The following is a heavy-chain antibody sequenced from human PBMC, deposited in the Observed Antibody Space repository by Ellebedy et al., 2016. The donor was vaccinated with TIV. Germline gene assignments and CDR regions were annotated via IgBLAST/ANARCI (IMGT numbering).Heavy chain of an antibody. Sequence: PGGSLRLSCAVSGFTFRDYAMHWVRQAPGTGLEWVALISYDGSIKDSADSVKGRFTISRDDSKNTLWLQMNSLRAEDTAVYYCARNSRVTTSYYYYGLDVWGQGTTVTVSS. V-gene: IGHV3-30-3*01. D-gene: IGHD4-17*01. J-gene: IGHJ6*02. CDR1: GFTFRDYA. CDR2: ISYDGSIK. CDR3: ARNSRVTTSYYYYGLDV.